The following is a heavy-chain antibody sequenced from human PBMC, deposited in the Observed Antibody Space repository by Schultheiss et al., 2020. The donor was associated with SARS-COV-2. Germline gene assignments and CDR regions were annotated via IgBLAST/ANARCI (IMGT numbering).Heavy chain of an antibody. CDR1: GGSISSYY. CDR3: ARSLHYYDSRYRFDY. V-gene: IGHV4-59*01. D-gene: IGHD3-22*01. J-gene: IGHJ4*02. Sequence: SETLSLTCTVSGGSISSYYWSWIRQHPGKGLEWIGYIYYSGSTYYNPSLKSRVTISVDTSKNQFSLKLSSVTAADTAVYYCARSLHYYDSRYRFDYWGQGTLVTVSS. CDR2: IYYSGST.